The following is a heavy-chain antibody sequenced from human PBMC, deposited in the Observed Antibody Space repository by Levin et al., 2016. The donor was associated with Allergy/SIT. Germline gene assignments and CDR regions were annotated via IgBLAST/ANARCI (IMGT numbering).Heavy chain of an antibody. CDR3: ARIHYYYGSGSYSQGDAFDI. V-gene: IGHV1-69*02. J-gene: IGHJ3*02. CDR2: IIPILGIA. Sequence: WVRQAPGQGLEWMGRIIPILGIANYAQKFQGRVTITADKSTSTAYMELSSLRSEDTAVYYCARIHYYYGSGSYSQGDAFDIWGQGTMVTVSS. D-gene: IGHD3-10*01.